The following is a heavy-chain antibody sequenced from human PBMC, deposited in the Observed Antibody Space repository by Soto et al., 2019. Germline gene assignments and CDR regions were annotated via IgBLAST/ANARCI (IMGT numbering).Heavy chain of an antibody. CDR2: IWYDGYLK. CDR3: AKDFKVSGSHYGTLNYYYGMDV. V-gene: IGHV3-30*02. J-gene: IGHJ6*02. CDR1: GFPFDDFA. D-gene: IGHD3-10*01. Sequence: WGSLRLSCTGSGFPFDDFAINWVRQAPGKGLEWVAVIWYDGYLKYYVDALKGRFTVARDNSKNTLFLEMNSLRVEDTAVYFCAKDFKVSGSHYGTLNYYYGMDVWGQGTTVTVYS.